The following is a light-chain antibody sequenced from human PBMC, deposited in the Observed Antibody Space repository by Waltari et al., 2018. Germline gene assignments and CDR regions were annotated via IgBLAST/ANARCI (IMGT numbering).Light chain of an antibody. CDR2: ATK. CDR1: GSTFGHYY. Sequence: QSVLTQPPSLSAAPGQRITISCSVGGSTFGHYYVSWYQQFPGPAPKLIIYATKRRPSGIPDRFSGSKSGTSATLAITGLQTGDEAHYYCGIWDRGPSVWVFGGGTKLTVL. J-gene: IGLJ3*02. CDR3: GIWDRGPSVWV. V-gene: IGLV1-51*01.